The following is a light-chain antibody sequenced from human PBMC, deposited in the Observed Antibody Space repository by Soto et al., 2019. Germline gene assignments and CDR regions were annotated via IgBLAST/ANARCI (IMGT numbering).Light chain of an antibody. CDR3: QSYDSSLNAVV. V-gene: IGLV1-40*01. Sequence: VLTQPPSVSGAPGQRVTISCTGSSSNIGPSFDVHWYQHLPGTAPKLPIYGNDNRPSGVPDRFSGSKSGTSASLAITGLQAEDEADYYCQSYDSSLNAVVFGRGTKLTVL. CDR1: SSNIGPSFD. CDR2: GND. J-gene: IGLJ2*01.